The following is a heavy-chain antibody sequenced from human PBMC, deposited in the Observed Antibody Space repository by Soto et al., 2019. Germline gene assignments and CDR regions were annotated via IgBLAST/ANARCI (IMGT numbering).Heavy chain of an antibody. CDR3: ARGKGTVTTIDQSGMDV. CDR2: ISYSGTT. V-gene: IGHV4-30-4*01. J-gene: IGHJ6*02. CDR1: GDSISSNNDY. Sequence: PSEALSLTCTVSGDSISSNNDYWSWIRQPPGEGLEWIGFISYSGTTTYSPSLKSRVAISLDTSKNQFSLSLSSVTAADTAVYYCARGKGTVTTIDQSGMDVWGQGTTVTVS. D-gene: IGHD4-17*01.